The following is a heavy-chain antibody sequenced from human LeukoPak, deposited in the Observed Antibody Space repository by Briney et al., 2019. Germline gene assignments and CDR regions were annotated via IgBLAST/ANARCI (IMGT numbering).Heavy chain of an antibody. CDR3: ARMYYYDSSGYLDY. J-gene: IGHJ4*02. CDR1: GFTFDDYG. Sequence: PGGSLRLSCAASGFTFDDYGMSRVRQAPGKGLEWVSGINWNGGSTGYADSVKGRFTISRDNAKNSLYLQMNSLRAEDTALYYCARMYYYDSSGYLDYWGQGTLVTVSS. D-gene: IGHD3-22*01. CDR2: INWNGGST. V-gene: IGHV3-20*04.